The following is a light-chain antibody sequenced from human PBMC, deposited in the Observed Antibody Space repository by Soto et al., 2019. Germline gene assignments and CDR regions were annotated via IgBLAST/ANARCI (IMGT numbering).Light chain of an antibody. CDR1: QDISNY. Sequence: DIQMTQSPSSLSASVGDRVTITCQASQDISNYLNWYQQTPGKAPKLLIYDASNLETGVPSRFSGSGSGTDFPFTISSLQPEDIATYYCQQYDNLPLTFGGGTKVEIK. CDR2: DAS. J-gene: IGKJ4*01. V-gene: IGKV1-33*01. CDR3: QQYDNLPLT.